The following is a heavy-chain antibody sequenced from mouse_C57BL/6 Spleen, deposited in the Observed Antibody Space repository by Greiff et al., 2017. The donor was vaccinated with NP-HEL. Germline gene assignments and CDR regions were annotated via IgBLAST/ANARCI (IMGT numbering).Heavy chain of an antibody. CDR2: IYPGDGDT. CDR3: ARNPYYDYDDYAMDY. V-gene: IGHV1-82*01. CDR1: GYAFSSSW. D-gene: IGHD2-4*01. J-gene: IGHJ4*01. Sequence: VQLQQSGPELVKPGASVKISCKASGYAFSSSWMNWVKQRPGKGLEWIGRIYPGDGDTNYNGKFKGKDTLTADKSSSTAYMQLSSLTSEDSAVYFCARNPYYDYDDYAMDYWGQGTSVTVSS.